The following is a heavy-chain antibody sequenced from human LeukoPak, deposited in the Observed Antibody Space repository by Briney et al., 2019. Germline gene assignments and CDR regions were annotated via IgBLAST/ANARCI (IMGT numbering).Heavy chain of an antibody. V-gene: IGHV3-23*01. CDR2: ISGSGGST. D-gene: IGHD6-19*01. CDR3: ARDVLVGTSGWYY. J-gene: IGHJ4*02. CDR1: TFTFSNYG. Sequence: GGSLRLSCVASTFTFSNYGMSWVRQVPGKGLEWVSEISGSGGSTYYADSVKGRFTISRDNSKNTLYLQMNSLRAEDTAVYYCARDVLVGTSGWYYWGQGTLVTVSS.